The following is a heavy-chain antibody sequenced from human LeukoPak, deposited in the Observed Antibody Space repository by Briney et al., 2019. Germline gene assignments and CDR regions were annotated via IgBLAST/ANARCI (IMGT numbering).Heavy chain of an antibody. CDR3: ACQRYSSSWYYFDY. V-gene: IGHV4-34*01. J-gene: IGHJ4*02. CDR2: SNHFGST. CDR1: GESFSGYF. Sequence: SETLSLTCAVSGESFSGYFWTWIRQPPGKGLEWSGESNHFGSTDYNPSLKSRVTISVDTSKNQFSLKLSSVTAADTAVYYCACQRYSSSWYYFDYWGQGTLVTVSS. D-gene: IGHD6-13*01.